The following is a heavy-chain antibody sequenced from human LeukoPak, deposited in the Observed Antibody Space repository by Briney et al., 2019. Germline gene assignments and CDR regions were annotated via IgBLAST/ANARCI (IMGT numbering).Heavy chain of an antibody. V-gene: IGHV1-69*13. CDR1: GGTFSSYA. CDR3: ARGPLNSILTGHDAFDI. J-gene: IGHJ3*02. CDR2: IIPIFGTA. Sequence: SVKVSCKASGGTFSSYAISWVRQAPGQGLEWMGGIIPIFGTANYAQKFQGRVTITADESTSTAYMELSSLRSEDTAVYYCARGPLNSILTGHDAFDIWGQGTLVTVSS. D-gene: IGHD3-9*01.